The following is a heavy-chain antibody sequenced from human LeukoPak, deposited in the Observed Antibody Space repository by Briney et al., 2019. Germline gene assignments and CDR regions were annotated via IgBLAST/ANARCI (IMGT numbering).Heavy chain of an antibody. CDR1: GGTFSSYA. Sequence: SVKVSCKASGGTFSSYAISWVRQAPGQGLEWMGGIIPIFGAANYAQKFQGRVTITTDESTSTAYMELSSLRSEDTAVYYCCREVGTHDAFDIWGQGTMVTVSS. D-gene: IGHD1-1*01. CDR3: CREVGTHDAFDI. CDR2: IIPIFGAA. V-gene: IGHV1-69*05. J-gene: IGHJ3*02.